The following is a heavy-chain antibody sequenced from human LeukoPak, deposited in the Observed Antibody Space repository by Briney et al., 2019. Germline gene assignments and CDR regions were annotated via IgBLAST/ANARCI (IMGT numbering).Heavy chain of an antibody. Sequence: SGGSLRLSCEGSGFNFNDAWMSWIRQAPGKGLEWVGRVRTTAEGETTDYAAPVRGRFIISRDDSKNMAFLQMNRLETEDTAIYYCTAGLGKTDDDSWGQGTLVTVPS. CDR2: VRTTAEGETT. D-gene: IGHD4-11*01. CDR1: GFNFNDAW. CDR3: TAGLGKTDDDS. J-gene: IGHJ4*02. V-gene: IGHV3-15*01.